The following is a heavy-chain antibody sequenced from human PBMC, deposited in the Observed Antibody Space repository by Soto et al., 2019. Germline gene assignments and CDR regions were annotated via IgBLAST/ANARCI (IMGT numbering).Heavy chain of an antibody. CDR3: ERYYYDSSGHLSPFDY. CDR1: GGTFSSYA. CDR2: IIPIFGTA. Sequence: SVKVSCKASGGTFSSYAISWVRQAPGQGLEWMGGIIPIFGTANYAQKFQGRVTITADESTSTAYMELSSMRSEDTAVYSCERYYYDSSGHLSPFDYWGQGTLVTVCS. D-gene: IGHD3-22*01. J-gene: IGHJ4*02. V-gene: IGHV1-69*01.